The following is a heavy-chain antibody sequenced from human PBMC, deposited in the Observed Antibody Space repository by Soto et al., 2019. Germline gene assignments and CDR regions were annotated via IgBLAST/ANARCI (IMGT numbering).Heavy chain of an antibody. V-gene: IGHV3-7*03. D-gene: IGHD6-19*01. Sequence: PGGSLRLSCAASGFIFSDYWMNWVRQAPGKGLEWVARINQDGRAKYYVDSVKGRFTISRDNPKNSLYLQMDSLRAEDTAVYYCARRGIGVAGIFDYWGQGALVTVYS. CDR3: ARRGIGVAGIFDY. J-gene: IGHJ4*02. CDR1: GFIFSDYW. CDR2: INQDGRAK.